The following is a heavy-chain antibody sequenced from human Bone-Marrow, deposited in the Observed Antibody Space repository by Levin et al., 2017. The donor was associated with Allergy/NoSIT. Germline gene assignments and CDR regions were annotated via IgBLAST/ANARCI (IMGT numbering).Heavy chain of an antibody. CDR1: GGSISSYY. CDR3: ARRYYDSRGYGRPQGEAGAFDI. D-gene: IGHD3-22*01. Sequence: SETLSLTCTVSGGSISSYYWSWIRQPPGKGLEWIGYIYYSGSTNYNPSLKSRVTISVDTSKNQFSLKLSSVTAADTAVYYCARRYYDSRGYGRPQGEAGAFDIWGQGTMVTVSS. J-gene: IGHJ3*02. V-gene: IGHV4-59*01. CDR2: IYYSGST.